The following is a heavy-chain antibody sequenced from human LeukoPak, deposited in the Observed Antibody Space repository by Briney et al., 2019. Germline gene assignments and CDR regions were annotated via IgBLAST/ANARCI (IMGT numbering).Heavy chain of an antibody. V-gene: IGHV4-59*08. CDR2: IHNSGRT. Sequence: SETLSLTCSVSGGSISSYYWSWIRQSREKGLEWIGNIHNSGRTNYNPSLKSRVTGFVDTSKNQVSLRLSSVTAADTAVYYCARHGSVSSESYFDYWGQGALVTVSS. CDR1: GGSISSYY. D-gene: IGHD1-26*01. J-gene: IGHJ4*02. CDR3: ARHGSVSSESYFDY.